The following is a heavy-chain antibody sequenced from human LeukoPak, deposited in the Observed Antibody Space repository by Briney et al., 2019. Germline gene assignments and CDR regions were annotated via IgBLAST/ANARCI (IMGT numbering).Heavy chain of an antibody. V-gene: IGHV4-34*01. D-gene: IGHD5-12*01. Sequence: SETLSLTCAVYGGSFSGYYWSWIRQPPGKGLEWIGEINHSGSTNYNPSLKSRVTISVDTSKNQFSLRLTSMTAADTAVYYCARDVAGNTFDYWGQGTLVTVSS. J-gene: IGHJ4*02. CDR1: GGSFSGYY. CDR3: ARDVAGNTFDY. CDR2: INHSGST.